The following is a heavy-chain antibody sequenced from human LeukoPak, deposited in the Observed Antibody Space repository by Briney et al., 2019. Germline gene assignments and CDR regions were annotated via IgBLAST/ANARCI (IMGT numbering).Heavy chain of an antibody. CDR2: INPNSGGT. CDR3: ARSGYYYDSSGYSPFAEYFQH. Sequence: ASVKVSCKASGYTFTGYYMHWVRQAPGQGLEWMGWINPNSGGTNYAQKFQGRVTMTRDTSISTAYMELSRLRSDDTAVYYCARSGYYYDSSGYSPFAEYFQHWGQGTLVTVSS. D-gene: IGHD3-22*01. J-gene: IGHJ1*01. V-gene: IGHV1-2*02. CDR1: GYTFTGYY.